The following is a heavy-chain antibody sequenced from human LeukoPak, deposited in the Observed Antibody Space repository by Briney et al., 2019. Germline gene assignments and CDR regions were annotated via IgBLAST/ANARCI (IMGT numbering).Heavy chain of an antibody. Sequence: GGSLRLSCAASGFTFSNAWMSWVRQAPGKGLEWVGRIKSKTDGGTTDYAAPVKGRFTISRDDSKNTLYLQMNSLKTEDTAVYYCTTDPGKWELPYYFDYWGQGTLVTVSS. CDR3: TTDPGKWELPYYFDY. CDR1: GFTFSNAW. J-gene: IGHJ4*02. CDR2: IKSKTDGGTT. V-gene: IGHV3-15*01. D-gene: IGHD1-26*01.